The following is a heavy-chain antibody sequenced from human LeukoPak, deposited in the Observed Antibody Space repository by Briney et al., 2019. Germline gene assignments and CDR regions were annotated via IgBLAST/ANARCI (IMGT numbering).Heavy chain of an antibody. D-gene: IGHD3-22*01. V-gene: IGHV1-69*04. J-gene: IGHJ4*02. Sequence: SVKVSCKASGGTFSSYTISWVRQAPGQGLEWMGRIIPILGIANYAQKFQGGVTITADKSTSTAYMELSSLRSEDTAVYYCARDCPNYDSSGYYFDYWGQGTLVTVSS. CDR1: GGTFSSYT. CDR2: IIPILGIA. CDR3: ARDCPNYDSSGYYFDY.